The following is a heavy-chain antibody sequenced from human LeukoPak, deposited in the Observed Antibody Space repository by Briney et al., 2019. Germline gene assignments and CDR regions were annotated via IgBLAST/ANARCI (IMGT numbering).Heavy chain of an antibody. Sequence: SETLSLTCTVSGGSISSYYWSWIRQPPGKGLEWIGYIYYSGSTNYNPSLKSRVTISVDTSKNQFSLKLSSVTAADTAVYYCARGSDCSGGSCNNWFDPWGQGTLVTVSS. CDR2: IYYSGST. D-gene: IGHD2-15*01. V-gene: IGHV4-59*01. CDR3: ARGSDCSGGSCNNWFDP. J-gene: IGHJ5*02. CDR1: GGSISSYY.